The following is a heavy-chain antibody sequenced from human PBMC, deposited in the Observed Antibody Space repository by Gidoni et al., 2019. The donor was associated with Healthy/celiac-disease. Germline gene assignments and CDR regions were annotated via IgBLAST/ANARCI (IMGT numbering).Heavy chain of an antibody. D-gene: IGHD3-22*01. Sequence: EVQLVESGGGLVQPGGSLRLSCAASGFTFSSYWMSWVRQAPGKGLEWVANIKQDGSEKYYVDSVKGRFTISRDNAKNSLYLQMNSLRAEDTAVYYCARVDYDSSGYFDYWGQGTLVTVSS. CDR2: IKQDGSEK. V-gene: IGHV3-7*01. CDR3: ARVDYDSSGYFDY. J-gene: IGHJ4*02. CDR1: GFTFSSYW.